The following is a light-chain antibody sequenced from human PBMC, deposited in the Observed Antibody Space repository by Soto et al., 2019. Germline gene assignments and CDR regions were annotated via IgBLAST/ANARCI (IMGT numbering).Light chain of an antibody. J-gene: IGLJ1*01. CDR2: GKN. Sequence: QSVLTQPPSVSGAPGQRVTISCTGSSSNIGAGYDVHWYQQLPGTAPKLLIYGKNNRPSGVPDRFSGSKSGTSASLAITGLQAEDEADYYCQSYDSSLISYVFGTGTKVTVL. CDR1: SSNIGAGYD. V-gene: IGLV1-40*01. CDR3: QSYDSSLISYV.